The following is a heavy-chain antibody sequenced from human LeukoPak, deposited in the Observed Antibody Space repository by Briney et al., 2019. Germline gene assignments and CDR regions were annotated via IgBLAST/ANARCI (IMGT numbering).Heavy chain of an antibody. CDR1: GGSFSGYY. Sequence: SETLSLTCAVYGGSFSGYYWGWDRQPPGKGLEWIATISYSGRTYYNPSLTSQVTISIDTSKNQFSLKLTSVTAADTAVYYCAREMAVGYGVDWGQGTLVTVSS. CDR2: ISYSGRT. V-gene: IGHV4-34*01. CDR3: AREMAVGYGVD. J-gene: IGHJ4*02. D-gene: IGHD5-12*01.